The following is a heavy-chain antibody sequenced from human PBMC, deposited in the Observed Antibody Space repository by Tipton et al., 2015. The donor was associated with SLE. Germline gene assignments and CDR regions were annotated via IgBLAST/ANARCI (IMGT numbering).Heavy chain of an antibody. J-gene: IGHJ3*02. CDR2: IYYSGST. CDR1: GGSISSHY. V-gene: IGHV4-59*11. D-gene: IGHD1-26*01. CDR3: ARDVERSLGAFDI. Sequence: TLSLTCTVSGGSISSHYWSWIRQPPGKGLEWIGYIYYSGSTNYNPSLKSRVTISVDTSKNQFSLKLSSVTAADTAVYYCARDVERSLGAFDIWGQGTMVTVSS.